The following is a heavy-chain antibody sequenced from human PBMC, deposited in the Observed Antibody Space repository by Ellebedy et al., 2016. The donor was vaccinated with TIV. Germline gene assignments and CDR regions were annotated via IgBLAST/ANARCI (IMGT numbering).Heavy chain of an antibody. D-gene: IGHD3-9*01. CDR2: TYYNGST. CDR3: ARDGLYFDILTASRRRDFYYGMDV. Sequence: SETLSLXXTVSGGSISAYYWTWIRQSPGKGLEWVGYTYYNGSTKYSPSLKSRVTVSVDTSKNQFFLNMRSVTAADTAVYYCARDGLYFDILTASRRRDFYYGMDVWGQGTTVTVSS. V-gene: IGHV4-59*01. J-gene: IGHJ6*02. CDR1: GGSISAYY.